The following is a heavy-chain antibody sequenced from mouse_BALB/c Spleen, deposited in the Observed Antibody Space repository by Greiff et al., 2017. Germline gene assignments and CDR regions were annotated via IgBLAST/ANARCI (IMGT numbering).Heavy chain of an antibody. J-gene: IGHJ2*01. CDR2: ISYDGSN. CDR3: ARPGIYYGNYDY. D-gene: IGHD2-1*01. CDR1: GYSITSGYY. V-gene: IGHV3-6*02. Sequence: EVQLQESGPGLVKPSQSLSLTCSVTGYSITSGYYWNWIRQFPGNKLEWMGYISYDGSNNYNPSLKNRISITRDTSKNQFFLKLNSVTTEDTATYYCARPGIYYGNYDYWGQGTTLTVSS.